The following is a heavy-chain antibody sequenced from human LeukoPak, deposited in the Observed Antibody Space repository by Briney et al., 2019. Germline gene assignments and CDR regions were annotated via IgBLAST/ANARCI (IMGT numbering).Heavy chain of an antibody. J-gene: IGHJ6*02. CDR1: GFTFSGSA. Sequence: PGGSLKLSCAASGFTFSGSAMPWVRQASGKGLEWVGRIRSKANSYATAYAASVKGRFTISRDDSKNTAYLQMNSLKTEDTAVYYCTRQRSSGWRYYYYGMDVWGQGTTVTVSS. CDR2: IRSKANSYAT. V-gene: IGHV3-73*01. CDR3: TRQRSSGWRYYYYGMDV. D-gene: IGHD6-19*01.